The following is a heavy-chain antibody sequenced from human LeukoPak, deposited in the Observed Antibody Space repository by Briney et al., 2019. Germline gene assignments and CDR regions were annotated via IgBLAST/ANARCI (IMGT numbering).Heavy chain of an antibody. CDR1: GYTFTVYY. J-gene: IGHJ4*02. V-gene: IGHV1-2*04. CDR2: INPNSGGT. CDR3: ARGYCSGGSCSETDY. D-gene: IGHD2-15*01. Sequence: ASVKVSCTASGYTFTVYYMHWVRQAPGQGLEWMGWINPNSGGTNYAQKFQGWVTMTRDTSISTAYMELSRLRSDDTAVYYCARGYCSGGSCSETDYWGQGTLVTVSS.